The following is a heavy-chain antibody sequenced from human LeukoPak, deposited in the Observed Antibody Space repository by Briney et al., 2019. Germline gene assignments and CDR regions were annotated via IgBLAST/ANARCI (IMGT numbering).Heavy chain of an antibody. J-gene: IGHJ6*03. V-gene: IGHV4-34*01. CDR2: INHSGST. Sequence: SETLSLTCAVYGGSFSGYYWSWIRQPPGKGLEWIGEINHSGSTNYNPSLKSRVTISVDTSKNQFSLKLSSVTAADTAVYYCARLIVVVPAVIYYYYYYMDVWGKGTTVTVSS. CDR3: ARLIVVVPAVIYYYYYYMDV. D-gene: IGHD2-2*02. CDR1: GGSFSGYY.